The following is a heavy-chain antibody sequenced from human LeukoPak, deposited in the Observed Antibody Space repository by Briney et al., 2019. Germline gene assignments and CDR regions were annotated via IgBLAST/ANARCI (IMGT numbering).Heavy chain of an antibody. D-gene: IGHD6-6*01. CDR2: IYYSVST. CDR3: THSSSRYYYYGMDV. CDR1: GGSISSGGYY. V-gene: IGHV4-31*03. J-gene: IGHJ6*02. Sequence: SQTLSLTCTVSGGSISSGGYYWGWIRQHPGTCLEWIGYIYYSVSTYYNPSLKSRVTISVDTSKNQFSLKLSSVTAADTAVYYCTHSSSRYYYYGMDVWGQGTTVTVSS.